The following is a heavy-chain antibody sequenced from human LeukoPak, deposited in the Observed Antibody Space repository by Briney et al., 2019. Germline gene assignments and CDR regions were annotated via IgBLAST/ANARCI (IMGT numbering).Heavy chain of an antibody. CDR3: ARDSNYCTGGSCYSHFDY. V-gene: IGHV3-53*01. CDR2: IYSGGTT. Sequence: GGSLRLSCAASGFTVISNYMSWVRQAPGKGLEWVSVIYSGGTTYYADSVKGRFNISRDNSKNTLYLQMNSLRAEDTAVYYCARDSNYCTGGSCYSHFDYWGQGTLVTVSS. D-gene: IGHD2-15*01. J-gene: IGHJ4*02. CDR1: GFTVISNY.